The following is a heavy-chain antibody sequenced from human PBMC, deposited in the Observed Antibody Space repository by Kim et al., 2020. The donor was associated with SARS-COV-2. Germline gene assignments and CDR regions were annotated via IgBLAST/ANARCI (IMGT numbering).Heavy chain of an antibody. CDR2: INHSGST. CDR3: ARGPTTVTSFYYYYGMDV. Sequence: SETLSLTCAVYGGSFSAYYWSWIRQPPGKGLEWIGEINHSGSTNYNPSLKSRVTISVDTSKNQSSLKLSSVTAADTAVYYCARGPTTVTSFYYYYGMDVWGQGTTVTVSS. CDR1: GGSFSAYY. D-gene: IGHD4-17*01. J-gene: IGHJ6*02. V-gene: IGHV4-34*01.